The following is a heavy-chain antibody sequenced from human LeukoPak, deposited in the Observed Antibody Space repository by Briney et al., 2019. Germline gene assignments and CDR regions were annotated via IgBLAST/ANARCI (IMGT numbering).Heavy chain of an antibody. CDR3: ARDEAAVRFDY. V-gene: IGHV3-7*05. J-gene: IGHJ4*02. CDR2: IQQFGREK. Sequence: GGSLRLSCAASGFTFSSYWMSWVRQAPGRGLEWVANIQQFGREKNYVDSVKGRFTISRDNAKNSLYLQMNSLRAEDTAVYYCARDEAAVRFDYWGQGTLVTVSS. CDR1: GFTFSSYW. D-gene: IGHD6-13*01.